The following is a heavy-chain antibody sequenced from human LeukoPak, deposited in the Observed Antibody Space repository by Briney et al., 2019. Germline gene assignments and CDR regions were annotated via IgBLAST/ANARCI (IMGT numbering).Heavy chain of an antibody. J-gene: IGHJ6*02. D-gene: IGHD3-9*01. Sequence: ASVKVSCKASGYTFTGYYMHWVRQAPGQGLEWMGWINPNSGGTNYAQKFQGRVTMTRDTSISTAYMELSRLRSDDTAVYYCARDHQVLRYFDWSSNYYYYYGMDVWGQGTTVTVSS. CDR1: GYTFTGYY. CDR2: INPNSGGT. CDR3: ARDHQVLRYFDWSSNYYYYYGMDV. V-gene: IGHV1-2*02.